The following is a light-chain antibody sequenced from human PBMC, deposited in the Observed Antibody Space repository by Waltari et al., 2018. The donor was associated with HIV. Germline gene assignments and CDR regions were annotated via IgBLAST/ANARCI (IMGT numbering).Light chain of an antibody. CDR2: AAS. Sequence: DIQQTQSPFSLSASVGDRVTITCRASQSMSSYLNWYQQKPGKAPKLLIYAASSLQSGVPSRFSGSGSGTDFTLTIISLQPEDFATYYCQQSYSTPRWTFGQGTKVEIK. V-gene: IGKV1-39*01. CDR1: QSMSSY. J-gene: IGKJ1*01. CDR3: QQSYSTPRWT.